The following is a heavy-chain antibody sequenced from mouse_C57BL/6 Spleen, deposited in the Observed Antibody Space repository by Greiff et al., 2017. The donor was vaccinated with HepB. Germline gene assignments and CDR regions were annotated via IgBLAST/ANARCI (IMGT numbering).Heavy chain of an antibody. J-gene: IGHJ2*01. CDR3: ARRADGYYGYFDY. Sequence: QVQLQQPGAELVRPGSSVKLSCKASGYTFTSYWMHWVKQRPIQGLEWIGNIDPSDSETHYNQKFKDKATFTVDKSSSTAYMQLSSLTSEDSAVYYCARRADGYYGYFDYWGQGTTLTVSS. D-gene: IGHD2-3*01. CDR1: GYTFTSYW. V-gene: IGHV1-52*01. CDR2: IDPSDSET.